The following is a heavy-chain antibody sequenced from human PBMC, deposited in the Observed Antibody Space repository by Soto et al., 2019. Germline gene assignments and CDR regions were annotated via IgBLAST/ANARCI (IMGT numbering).Heavy chain of an antibody. CDR2: ISPIFGTP. D-gene: IGHD3-22*01. CDR1: GGTFSRNS. V-gene: IGHV1-69*12. Sequence: QVQLVQSGADVKKPGSSVKVSCKASGGTFSRNSISWVRQAPGQGLEWMGGISPIFGTPNYAQKFQGRLTITADESTSTAYMELSSLRSDDTAVYYCARPIQFYFDTSAQSAWFDPGGQGTLVTVSS. J-gene: IGHJ5*02. CDR3: ARPIQFYFDTSAQSAWFDP.